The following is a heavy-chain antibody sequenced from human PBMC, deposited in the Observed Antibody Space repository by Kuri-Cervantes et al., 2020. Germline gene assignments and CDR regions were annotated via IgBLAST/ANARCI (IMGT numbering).Heavy chain of an antibody. Sequence: SETLSLTCAVYGGSFSGYYWTWIRQSPGQGLEWIGSIYHTGSTDYRPSLKSRLTISLDSSKNQFSLKLSSVTAADTAVYYCARGATLGYCTGGLCKTPRPMDPWGQGTLVTVSS. D-gene: IGHD2-8*02. CDR1: GGSFSGYY. J-gene: IGHJ5*02. CDR2: IYHTGST. V-gene: IGHV4-34*01. CDR3: ARGATLGYCTGGLCKTPRPMDP.